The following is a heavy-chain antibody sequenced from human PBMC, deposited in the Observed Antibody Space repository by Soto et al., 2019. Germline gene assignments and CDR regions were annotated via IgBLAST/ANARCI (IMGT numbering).Heavy chain of an antibody. J-gene: IGHJ4*02. Sequence: TGGSLRLSCAASGFTFSSYAMSWVRQAPGKGLEWVSTITNSGGGTYYGESVRGRSTISRDISKSTLYLQMNSLSAEDTAKYYCAKEGSSGYYFFDCWSQGTLVTVSS. CDR2: ITNSGGGT. CDR3: AKEGSSGYYFFDC. CDR1: GFTFSSYA. V-gene: IGHV3-23*01. D-gene: IGHD5-12*01.